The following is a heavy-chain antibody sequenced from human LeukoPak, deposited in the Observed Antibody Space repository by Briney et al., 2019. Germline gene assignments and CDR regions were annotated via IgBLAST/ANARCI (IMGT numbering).Heavy chain of an antibody. CDR2: IYYSGST. J-gene: IGHJ3*02. V-gene: IGHV4-59*12. Sequence: PSETLSLTCTVSGGSISSYYWSWIRQPPGKGLEWIGYIYYSGSTNYNPSLKSRVTISVDRSKNQFSLKLSSVTAADTAVYYCARDDSIVGASGAFDIWGQGTMVTVSS. CDR3: ARDDSIVGASGAFDI. CDR1: GGSISSYY. D-gene: IGHD1-26*01.